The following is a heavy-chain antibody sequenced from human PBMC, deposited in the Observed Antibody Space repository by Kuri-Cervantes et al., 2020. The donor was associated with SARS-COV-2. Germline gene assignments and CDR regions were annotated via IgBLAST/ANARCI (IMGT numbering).Heavy chain of an antibody. V-gene: IGHV4-38-2*01. CDR3: ARCLAAAGSPPPAYYYYMDV. J-gene: IGHJ6*03. Sequence: SETLSLTCAVSGYSISSGYYWGWIRQPPGKGLEWIGSIYHSGSTYYNPSLKSRVTMSVDTSKNQFSLKLSSVTAADTAVYYCARCLAAAGSPPPAYYYYMDVWGKGTTVTVSS. D-gene: IGHD6-13*01. CDR1: GYSISSGYY. CDR2: IYHSGST.